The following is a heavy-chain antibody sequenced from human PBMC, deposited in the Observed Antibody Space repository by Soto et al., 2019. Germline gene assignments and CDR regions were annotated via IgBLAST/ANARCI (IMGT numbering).Heavy chain of an antibody. V-gene: IGHV4-61*01. CDR1: GGSVTSGNYY. Sequence: QVQLQESGPGLVKPSETLSLTCTVSGGSVTSGNYYWNWIRQPPGKGLEWIGYIYFSGSTNYNPSLKSRVTISADTSKNQLSLKLTSVTASDTAVYYCARGGILQGFFDYWGQGTLVTVSS. J-gene: IGHJ4*02. CDR3: ARGGILQGFFDY. D-gene: IGHD1-26*01. CDR2: IYFSGST.